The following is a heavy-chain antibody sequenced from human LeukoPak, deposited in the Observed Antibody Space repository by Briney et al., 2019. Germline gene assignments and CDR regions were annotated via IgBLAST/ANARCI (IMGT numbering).Heavy chain of an antibody. CDR1: GFTFNSNS. V-gene: IGHV3-48*02. CDR2: ISPGSSTL. D-gene: IGHD6-19*01. CDR3: TRGGQWLALLNS. J-gene: IGHJ4*02. Sequence: GGSLRLSCAASGFTFNSNSMSWVRQAPGKGLEWISYISPGSSTLYYADSVKGRFTISRDDAEDSVYLPMTSLRDEDTAVYYCTRGGQWLALLNSWGQGTLVTVSS.